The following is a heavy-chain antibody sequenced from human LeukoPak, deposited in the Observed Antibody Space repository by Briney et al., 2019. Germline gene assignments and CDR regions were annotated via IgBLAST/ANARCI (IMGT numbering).Heavy chain of an antibody. D-gene: IGHD3-3*01. CDR2: FTPILDTA. Sequence: SVKVSCKASGVTFRDYALNWVRQAPGQGLEWMGVFTPILDTANSTQKFQGRLTITAHKSTNTVYMELSSLRFDDTAVYFCAGIPVFGVVLHQEPVWGKGTTVTVSS. J-gene: IGHJ6*04. V-gene: IGHV1-69*10. CDR3: AGIPVFGVVLHQEPV. CDR1: GVTFRDYA.